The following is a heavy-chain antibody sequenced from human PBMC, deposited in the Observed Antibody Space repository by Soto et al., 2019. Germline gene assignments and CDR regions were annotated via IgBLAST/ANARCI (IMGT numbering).Heavy chain of an antibody. V-gene: IGHV4-34*01. CDR2: INHGGTS. D-gene: IGHD3-10*01. CDR3: ASLSFLRSRDLFHGLDV. Sequence: SETLSLTCAVHGGSFSGYYWDWIRQPPGKGLEWIGEINHGGTSNYNPSLKSRAIISVDTSKNQFSLKLTSVTAEDTALYFCASLSFLRSRDLFHGLDVWGQGTTVT. J-gene: IGHJ6*02. CDR1: GGSFSGYY.